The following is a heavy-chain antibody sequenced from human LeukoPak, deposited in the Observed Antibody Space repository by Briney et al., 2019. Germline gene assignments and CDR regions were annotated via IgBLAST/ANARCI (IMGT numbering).Heavy chain of an antibody. CDR1: GGSISSGSYY. Sequence: PSETLSLTCTVSGGSISSGSYYWSWIRQPAGKGLEWIGRIYTSGSTNYNPSLKSRVTIPVDTSKNQFSLKLSSVTAADTAVYYCARVTGYMIEDYFDYWGQGTLVTVSS. V-gene: IGHV4-61*02. CDR2: IYTSGST. CDR3: ARVTGYMIEDYFDY. J-gene: IGHJ4*02. D-gene: IGHD3-22*01.